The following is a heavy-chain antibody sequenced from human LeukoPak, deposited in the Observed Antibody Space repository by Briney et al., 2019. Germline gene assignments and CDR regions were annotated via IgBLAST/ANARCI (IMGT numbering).Heavy chain of an antibody. CDR2: VKEDESVK. CDR3: ARVRCCEGSGLIYFDP. CDR1: GFTVSSYW. J-gene: IGHJ5*02. Sequence: GGSLRLSCAASGFTVSSYWMTWVRQAPGKGLEWVANVKEDESVKNYVASVKGRFTISRDNAKSALYLQMSTLRVEDTAVYYCARVRCCEGSGLIYFDPWGQGTLVTVSS. D-gene: IGHD6-19*01. V-gene: IGHV3-7*04.